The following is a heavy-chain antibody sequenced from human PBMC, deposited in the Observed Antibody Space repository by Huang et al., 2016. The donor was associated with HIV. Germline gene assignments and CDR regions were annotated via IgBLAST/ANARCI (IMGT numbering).Heavy chain of an antibody. Sequence: EVQLVESGGGLVKPGGSLRLSCAASGFRLDRYNLYWVRQTPGKGLQGVSSKSPSSSCIDYADSVKGRFSISRDNAKNSLYLQMNNLRGEDTAVYDWARDRGQQLSPFDSWGQGTLVTVSS. CDR2: KSPSSSCI. CDR1: GFRLDRYN. CDR3: ARDRGQQLSPFDS. V-gene: IGHV3-21*01. D-gene: IGHD6-13*01. J-gene: IGHJ4*02.